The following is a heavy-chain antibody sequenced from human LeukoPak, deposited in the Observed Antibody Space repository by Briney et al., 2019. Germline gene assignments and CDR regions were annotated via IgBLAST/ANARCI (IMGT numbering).Heavy chain of an antibody. CDR2: ISYGGGT. D-gene: IGHD3-22*01. V-gene: IGHV4-59*08. CDR3: ARVGDTSGYFYYFDY. Sequence: SETLSLTCAVSGGSISSFYWSWVRQPPGKGLEWVGYISYGGGTTYNPSLKRRVSMSIDTSKNQFSLRLSSVTAADTALYYCARVGDTSGYFYYFDYWGQGTLVTVPS. J-gene: IGHJ4*02. CDR1: GGSISSFY.